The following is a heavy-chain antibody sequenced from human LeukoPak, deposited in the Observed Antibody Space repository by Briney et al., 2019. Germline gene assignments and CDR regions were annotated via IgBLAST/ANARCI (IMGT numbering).Heavy chain of an antibody. V-gene: IGHV3-48*04. J-gene: IGHJ4*02. CDR1: GFTFSSYS. Sequence: GGSLRLSCAASGFTFSSYSMNWVRQAPGKGLEWVSYISSSSSTIYYADSVKGRFTISRDSAKNSLYLQMNSLRAEDTAVYYCARDGAYDRVDFDYWGQGTLVTVSS. D-gene: IGHD3-22*01. CDR2: ISSSSSTI. CDR3: ARDGAYDRVDFDY.